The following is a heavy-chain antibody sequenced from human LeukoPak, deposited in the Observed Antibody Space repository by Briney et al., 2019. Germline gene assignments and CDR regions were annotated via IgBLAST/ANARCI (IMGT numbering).Heavy chain of an antibody. CDR2: TYHSGST. CDR1: GGSISSGGYS. J-gene: IGHJ6*02. V-gene: IGHV4-30-2*01. CDR3: ARRPVTTFGMDV. D-gene: IGHD4-11*01. Sequence: SETLSLTCAVSGGSISSGGYSWSWIRQPPGKGLEWIGYTYHSGSTYYNPSLKSRVTISVDRSKNQFSLKLSSVTAADTAVYYCARRPVTTFGMDVWGQGTRSPSP.